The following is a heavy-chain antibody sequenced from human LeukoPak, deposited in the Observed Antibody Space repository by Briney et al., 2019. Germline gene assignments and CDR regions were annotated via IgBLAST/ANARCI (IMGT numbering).Heavy chain of an antibody. J-gene: IGHJ4*02. Sequence: GGSLRLSCAASGFAFSSYEMDWVRQAPGRGLEWVSYMSSSGSTIYYADSVKGRFTTSRDNAKNSLYLQMNRLRAEDTAVYYCARENEGNYYDSSGYDYWGQGTLVTVSS. D-gene: IGHD3-22*01. V-gene: IGHV3-48*03. CDR1: GFAFSSYE. CDR2: MSSSGSTI. CDR3: ARENEGNYYDSSGYDY.